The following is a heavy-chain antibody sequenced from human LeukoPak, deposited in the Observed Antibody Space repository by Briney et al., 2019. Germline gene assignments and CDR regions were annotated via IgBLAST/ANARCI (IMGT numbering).Heavy chain of an antibody. CDR2: ISAYNGNT. Sequence: ASAKVSCKASGYTFTSYGISWVRQAPGQGLEWMGWISAYNGNTNYAQKLQGRVTMTRDTSISTAYMELSRLRSDDTAVYYCARSSSQALIGYWGQGTLVTVSS. D-gene: IGHD6-6*01. V-gene: IGHV1-18*01. CDR3: ARSSSQALIGY. J-gene: IGHJ4*02. CDR1: GYTFTSYG.